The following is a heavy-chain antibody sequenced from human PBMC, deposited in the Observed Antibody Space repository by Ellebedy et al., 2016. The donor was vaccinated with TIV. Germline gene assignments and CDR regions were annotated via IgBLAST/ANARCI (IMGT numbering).Heavy chain of an antibody. CDR1: GYSFIIYY. CDR3: ARGGPPLLGFGDLAGRHGGMDV. Sequence: ASVKVSXXASGYSFIIYYMHWVRQAPGQGLEWMGIINPSGGSTYYAQKFQGRVTMTRDTSTSTVYMELSSLRSEDTAVYYCARGGPPLLGFGDLAGRHGGMDVWGRGTTVTVSS. V-gene: IGHV1-46*01. D-gene: IGHD3-10*01. CDR2: INPSGGST. J-gene: IGHJ6*02.